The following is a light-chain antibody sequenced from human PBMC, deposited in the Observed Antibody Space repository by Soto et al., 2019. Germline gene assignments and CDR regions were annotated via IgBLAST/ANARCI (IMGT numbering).Light chain of an antibody. CDR1: QSVSSN. CDR3: QQYNNWHPLT. V-gene: IGKV3-15*01. Sequence: MTRCAATLSLSPCSLATPSLEVSQSVSSNLAWYQQKPGEAPRLRIYGASTRATGRPARFSGSGSGREFTLIISSLQSKDFAVYYCQQYNNWHPLTFGGGTKVDI. CDR2: GAS. J-gene: IGKJ4*01.